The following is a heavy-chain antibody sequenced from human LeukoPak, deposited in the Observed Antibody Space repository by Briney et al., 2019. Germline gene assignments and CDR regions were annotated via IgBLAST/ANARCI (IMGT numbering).Heavy chain of an antibody. Sequence: GASVKVSCKASGYTFISYGISWVRQAPGQGLEWMGWISAYNGNTNYAQKLQGRVTMTTDTSPSTAYMELRSLRSDDTAVYYWARDKAGGSSWYKLTYYYYGMEVWGKGNTVTVSS. CDR2: ISAYNGNT. CDR1: GYTFISYG. V-gene: IGHV1-18*04. J-gene: IGHJ6*01. D-gene: IGHD6-13*01. CDR3: ARDKAGGSSWYKLTYYYYGMEV.